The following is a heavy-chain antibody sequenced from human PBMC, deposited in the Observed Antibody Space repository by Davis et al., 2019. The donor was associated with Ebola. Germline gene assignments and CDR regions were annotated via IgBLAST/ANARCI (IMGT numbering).Heavy chain of an antibody. Sequence: GESLKISCAASGFTFSSYGMHWVRQAPGKGLEWVAVISYDGSSKYYADSVKGRFTISRDNSKNTLYLQMNSLRAEDTAVYYCARGFYYYGSGIYYYGMDVWGQGTMVTVSS. D-gene: IGHD3-10*01. CDR1: GFTFSSYG. J-gene: IGHJ6*02. V-gene: IGHV3-30*03. CDR3: ARGFYYYGSGIYYYGMDV. CDR2: ISYDGSSK.